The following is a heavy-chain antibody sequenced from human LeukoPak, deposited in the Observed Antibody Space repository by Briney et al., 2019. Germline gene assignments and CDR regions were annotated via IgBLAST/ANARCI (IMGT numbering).Heavy chain of an antibody. CDR2: ISGSGGST. D-gene: IGHD3-10*01. CDR1: GFTFSSYA. V-gene: IGHV3-23*01. J-gene: IGHJ4*02. Sequence: GGSLRLSCAASGFTFSSYAMSWVRQAPGKGLEWVSAISGSGGSTYYADSVKGRFTISRDNAKNSLYLQMNSLRAEDTAVYYCAGRSGSFDCWGQGTLVTVSS. CDR3: AGRSGSFDC.